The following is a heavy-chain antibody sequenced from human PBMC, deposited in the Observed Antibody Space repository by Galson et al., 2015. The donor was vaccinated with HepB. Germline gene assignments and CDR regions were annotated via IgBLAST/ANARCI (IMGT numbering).Heavy chain of an antibody. D-gene: IGHD1-14*01. Sequence: LRLSCAASGFTFSNYWMSWVRQAPGKGLEWIGEINHSGSTNYNPSLKSRVTISVDTPKNQFSLKLSSVTAADTAVYYCARGRSTLSREPLDYWGQGTLVTVSS. CDR1: GFTFSNYW. CDR2: INHSGST. J-gene: IGHJ4*02. V-gene: IGHV4-34*01. CDR3: ARGRSTLSREPLDY.